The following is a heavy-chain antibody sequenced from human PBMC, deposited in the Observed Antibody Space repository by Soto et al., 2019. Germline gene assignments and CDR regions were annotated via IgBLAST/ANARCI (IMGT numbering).Heavy chain of an antibody. CDR3: AKDPPVIVDDFWSGYWNWFDP. V-gene: IGHV3-23*01. D-gene: IGHD3-3*01. CDR1: GFTFSSYA. Sequence: GGSLRLSCAASGFTFSSYAMIWVRQAPGKGLEWVSAISGSGGSTYYADSVKGRFTISRDNSKNTLYLQMNSLRAEDTAVYYCAKDPPVIVDDFWSGYWNWFDPWGQGTLVTVSS. CDR2: ISGSGGST. J-gene: IGHJ5*02.